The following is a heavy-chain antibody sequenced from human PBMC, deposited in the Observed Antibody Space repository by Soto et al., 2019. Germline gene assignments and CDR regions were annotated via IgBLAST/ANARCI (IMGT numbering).Heavy chain of an antibody. CDR1: GYTFTSYG. V-gene: IGHV1-18*04. CDR3: ARGKMVDSFVLGTFDL. CDR2: ISGYNGNT. D-gene: IGHD3-16*01. J-gene: IGHJ5*02. Sequence: ASVKVSCKASGYTFTSYGLSWVRPAPGQGLEGMGWISGYNGNTKYAQKVQGRVTLTTDTSTSTAYMELRSLRSDDTAVYYCARGKMVDSFVLGTFDLWGQGTAVTVSS.